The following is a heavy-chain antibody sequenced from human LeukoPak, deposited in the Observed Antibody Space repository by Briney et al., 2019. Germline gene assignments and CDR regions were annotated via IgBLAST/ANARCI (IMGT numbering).Heavy chain of an antibody. V-gene: IGHV3-21*01. D-gene: IGHD6-19*01. CDR3: ARDRSGWYPENYSDY. CDR1: GFTFSNYT. Sequence: GGSLRLSCAASGFTFSNYTMNWVRQPRGKGRECVSSISSSSSYIYSADSVKGRFTISRDNAKNSLYLQMNSLRAEDTAVYYCARDRSGWYPENYSDYWGQGTLVTVSS. CDR2: ISSSSSYI. J-gene: IGHJ4*02.